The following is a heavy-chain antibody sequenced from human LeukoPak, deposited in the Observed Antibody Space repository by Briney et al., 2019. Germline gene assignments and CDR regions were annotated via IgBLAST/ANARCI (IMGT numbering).Heavy chain of an antibody. CDR1: GFTFSSYA. CDR2: ISGSGGST. D-gene: IGHD1-26*01. V-gene: IGHV3-23*01. Sequence: GGSLRLSCAASGFTFSSYAMSWVRQAPGKGLEWVSAISGSGGSTYYADSVKGRFTISRDNSKNTLYLQMNSLSAEVLGVYYCARRSRSYYFDYWGQGTLVTVSS. J-gene: IGHJ4*02. CDR3: ARRSRSYYFDY.